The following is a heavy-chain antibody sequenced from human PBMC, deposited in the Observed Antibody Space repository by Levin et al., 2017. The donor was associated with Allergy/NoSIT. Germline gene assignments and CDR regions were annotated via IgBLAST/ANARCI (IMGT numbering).Heavy chain of an antibody. CDR1: GFTFSNYR. V-gene: IGHV3-30*03. CDR2: ILYDGSEK. CDR3: AREGQYCISGSCYGAGMDV. D-gene: IGHD2-2*01. Sequence: GGSLRLSCAASGFTFSNYRMHWVRQAPGKGLDWVAVILYDGSEKYYADFVRGRFTISRDNSKNTLYLQMNSLRPEDTAVFYCAREGQYCISGSCYGAGMDVWGQGTTVTVSS. J-gene: IGHJ6*02.